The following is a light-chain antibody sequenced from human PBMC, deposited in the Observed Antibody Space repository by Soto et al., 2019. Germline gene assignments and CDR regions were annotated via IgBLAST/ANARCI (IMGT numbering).Light chain of an antibody. CDR3: QQYDNLPPGYT. CDR2: AAS. V-gene: IGKV1-39*01. Sequence: DIQMTQSPSSLSASVGDRVTITCRPSQSIDNFLNWYQQKPGKAPNLLIYAASSLQSGVSSRFSGSGSGTDFTLTISSLQPEDIATYYCQQYDNLPPGYTFGQGTKLEIK. J-gene: IGKJ2*01. CDR1: QSIDNF.